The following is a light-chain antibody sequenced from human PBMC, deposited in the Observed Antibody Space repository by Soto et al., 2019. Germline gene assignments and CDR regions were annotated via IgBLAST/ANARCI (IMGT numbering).Light chain of an antibody. CDR1: QSVTSSY. CDR3: QQYGSSPLT. Sequence: EIVLTQSPGTRSLSPGERATLSCRASQSVTSSYLAWYQQKPGQAPRLLIYGASSRDTGIPDRFSGSGSGTDFTLTISRLEPEDFAVYYCQQYGSSPLTFGGGTKV. CDR2: GAS. V-gene: IGKV3-20*01. J-gene: IGKJ4*01.